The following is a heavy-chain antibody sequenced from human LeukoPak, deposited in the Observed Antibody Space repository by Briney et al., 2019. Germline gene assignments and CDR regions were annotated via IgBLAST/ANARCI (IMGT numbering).Heavy chain of an antibody. CDR2: INWGSGSI. CDR1: GFTFGEYS. CDR3: ATSRDYYDYYMDV. V-gene: IGHV3-9*01. J-gene: IGHJ6*03. Sequence: PGGSLRLSCAASGFTFGEYSMRWVRQAPGKGLEWVSGINWGSGSIAYASSVTGRFTISRENGKNSLYLQLNSLGAEDTALYYCATSRDYYDYYMDVWGKGTTVTVSS.